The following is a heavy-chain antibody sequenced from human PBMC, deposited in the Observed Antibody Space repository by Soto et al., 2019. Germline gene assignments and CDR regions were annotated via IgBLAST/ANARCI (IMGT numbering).Heavy chain of an antibody. J-gene: IGHJ6*02. CDR1: GGTFSSYA. D-gene: IGHD3-22*01. CDR2: IIPIFGTA. CDR3: ARAEDDSSGYYAFYYYYYGMDV. V-gene: IGHV1-69*13. Sequence: SVKVSCKATGGTFSSYAISWVRQAPGQGLEWMGGIIPIFGTANYAQKFQGRVTITADESTSTAYMELSSLRSEDTAVYYCARAEDDSSGYYAFYYYYYGMDVWGQGTTVTVSS.